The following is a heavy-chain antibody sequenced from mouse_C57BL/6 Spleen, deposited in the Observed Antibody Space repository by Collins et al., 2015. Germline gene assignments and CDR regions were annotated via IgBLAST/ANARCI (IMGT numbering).Heavy chain of an antibody. CDR3: ANWAWFAY. D-gene: IGHD4-1*01. CDR1: GYTFTSYW. J-gene: IGHJ3*01. CDR2: IDPSDSET. V-gene: IGHV1-69*02. Sequence: QVQLQQPGAELVKPGAPVKLSCKASGYTFTSYWMNWVKQRPGRGLEWIGRIDPSDSETHCNQKFKDKATLTVDKSSSTAYIQLSSLTSEDSAVYYCANWAWFAYWGQGTLVTVSA.